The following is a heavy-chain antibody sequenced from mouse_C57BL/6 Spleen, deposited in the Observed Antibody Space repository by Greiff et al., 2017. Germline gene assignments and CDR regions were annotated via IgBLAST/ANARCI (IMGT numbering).Heavy chain of an antibody. J-gene: IGHJ3*01. CDR1: GYAFSSYW. V-gene: IGHV1-80*01. D-gene: IGHD1-1*01. CDR3: AREAYGSSGGFAY. Sequence: QVQLKESGAELVKPGASVKISCKASGYAFSSYWMNWVKQRPGQGLEWIGKIYPGDGDTNYNGKFKGKATLTADKSSSTAYMRLSSLTSEDSAVYVCAREAYGSSGGFAYWGQGTLVTVSA. CDR2: IYPGDGDT.